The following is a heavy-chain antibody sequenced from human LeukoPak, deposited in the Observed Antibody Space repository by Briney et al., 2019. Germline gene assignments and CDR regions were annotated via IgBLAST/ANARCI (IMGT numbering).Heavy chain of an antibody. J-gene: IGHJ4*02. CDR3: AMITVSSEFDC. D-gene: IGHD4-17*01. V-gene: IGHV4-38-2*02. Sequence: SETLSLTWRVSGVSISIGYYWGWTGTPPGKGRGGIGNSLPSRNPFYNPSLKTRVAISLHTSRQQFSVTLSSVTAADTAVYYCAMITVSSEFDCWGQGTLVTVSS. CDR1: GVSISIGYY. CDR2: SLPSRNP.